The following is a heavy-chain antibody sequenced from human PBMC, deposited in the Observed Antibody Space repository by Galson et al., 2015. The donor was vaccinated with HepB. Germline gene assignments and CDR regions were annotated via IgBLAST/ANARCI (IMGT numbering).Heavy chain of an antibody. J-gene: IGHJ5*02. CDR3: ARDVDHYFASSMGWFDP. D-gene: IGHD3-22*01. V-gene: IGHV3-7*03. CDR2: IEQDGSER. CDR1: GFTLSTYW. Sequence: SLRLSCAASGFTLSTYWMSWVRQAPGKGLEWVANIEQDGSERFYVDSVKGRFTISRDNAKNSLYLQMNSLRAEDTAVYYCARDVDHYFASSMGWFDPWGQGTLVTVSS.